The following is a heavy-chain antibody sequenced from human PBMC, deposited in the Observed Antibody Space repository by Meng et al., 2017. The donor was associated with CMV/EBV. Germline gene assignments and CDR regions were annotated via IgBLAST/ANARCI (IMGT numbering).Heavy chain of an antibody. Sequence: GGSLRLSCAASGFTFSSYEMNWVRQAPGKGLEWVAFIRYDGNNKYYADSVKGRFTISRDNSKNTLNLQMNSLRAEETAVFYCAKAGGYNWNDEAFDIWGQGTMVTVSS. CDR3: AKAGGYNWNDEAFDI. CDR1: GFTFSSYE. D-gene: IGHD1-1*01. V-gene: IGHV3-30*02. J-gene: IGHJ3*02. CDR2: IRYDGNNK.